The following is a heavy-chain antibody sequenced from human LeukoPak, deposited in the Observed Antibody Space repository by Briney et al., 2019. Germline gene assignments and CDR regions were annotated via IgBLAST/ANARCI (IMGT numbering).Heavy chain of an antibody. Sequence: GGSLRLSCAASGFTFGDYAMHWVRQAPGKGLEWGSGIRWNSGSIGYADSVKGRFTISRDNAKNSLYLQMNSLRAEDTALYYCAKEPGIAVAGSLGRSPFDPWGQGTLVTVSS. D-gene: IGHD6-19*01. V-gene: IGHV3-9*01. CDR1: GFTFGDYA. CDR2: IRWNSGSI. CDR3: AKEPGIAVAGSLGRSPFDP. J-gene: IGHJ5*02.